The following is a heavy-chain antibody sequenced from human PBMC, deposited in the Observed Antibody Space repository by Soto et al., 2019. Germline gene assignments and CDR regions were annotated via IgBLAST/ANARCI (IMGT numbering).Heavy chain of an antibody. V-gene: IGHV1-46*01. J-gene: IGHJ5*02. CDR3: ARDLRFLEWLPNWFDP. CDR1: GYTFTSYY. CDR2: INPGGGST. D-gene: IGHD3-3*01. Sequence: SVKVSCKASGYTFTSYYMHWVRQAPGQGLEWMGIINPGGGSTSYAQKFQGRVTMTRDTSTSTVYMELSSLRSEDTAVYYCARDLRFLEWLPNWFDPWGQGTLVTVSS.